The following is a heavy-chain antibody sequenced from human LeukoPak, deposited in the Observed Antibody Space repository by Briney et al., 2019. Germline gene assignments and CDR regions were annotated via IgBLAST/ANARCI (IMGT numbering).Heavy chain of an antibody. D-gene: IGHD4/OR15-4a*01. J-gene: IGHJ3*02. CDR1: GFTFSGYA. CDR2: ISSSGGTT. CDR3: AKLRGHDSGASDI. V-gene: IGHV3-23*01. Sequence: PGGSLRLSCAASGFTFSGYAMSWVRRAPEKGLEWVSVISSSGGTTYYADSVQGRFTISRDNSKNTLYLQMNSLRDEDTALYYCAKLRGHDSGASDIWGQGTMATVSS.